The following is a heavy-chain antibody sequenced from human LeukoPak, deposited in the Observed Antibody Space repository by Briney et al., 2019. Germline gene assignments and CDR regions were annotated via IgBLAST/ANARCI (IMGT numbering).Heavy chain of an antibody. CDR1: GYSLTSYW. J-gene: IGHJ3*02. D-gene: IGHD2-15*01. CDR3: ARLSSRRAFDI. Sequence: GESLKISCKGSGYSLTSYWIGWVRQMPGRGLEGMGIIYPGDSDTRYSPSFQGQVTILADKSISTAYLQWSSLKASDTAMYYCARLSSRRAFDIWGQGTMVTVSS. V-gene: IGHV5-51*01. CDR2: IYPGDSDT.